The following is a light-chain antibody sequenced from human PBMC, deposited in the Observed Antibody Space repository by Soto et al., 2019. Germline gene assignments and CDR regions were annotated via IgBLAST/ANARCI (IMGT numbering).Light chain of an antibody. CDR3: QSHDSSLSVV. Sequence: QSVLTQPPSVSGAPGQRVTISCIGSSSNIGAGYDVHWYQQLPGTAPKLLIYGNSNRPSGVPDRFSGSKSGTSASLAITGLQAEDEADYYCQSHDSSLSVVFGGGTKVTVL. V-gene: IGLV1-40*01. CDR1: SSNIGAGYD. J-gene: IGLJ2*01. CDR2: GNS.